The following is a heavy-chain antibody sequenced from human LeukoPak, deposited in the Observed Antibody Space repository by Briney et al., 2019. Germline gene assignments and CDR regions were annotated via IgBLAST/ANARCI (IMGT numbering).Heavy chain of an antibody. Sequence: GGSLRLSCAASGFAFSDYYMSWIRQPPGKGLEWVSYISSSGSTMYYADSVKGRFTISRDNAKNSLYLQMNSLRVEDTAVYYCARAGRGFRYGSSDYWGQGTLVTVSS. D-gene: IGHD5-18*01. CDR2: ISSSGSTM. CDR1: GFAFSDYY. V-gene: IGHV3-11*04. CDR3: ARAGRGFRYGSSDY. J-gene: IGHJ4*02.